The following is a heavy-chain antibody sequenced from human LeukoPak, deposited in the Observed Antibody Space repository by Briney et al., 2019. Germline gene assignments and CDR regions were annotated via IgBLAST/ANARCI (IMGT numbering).Heavy chain of an antibody. V-gene: IGHV1-69*05. CDR3: ASEWTSGSYGGYFDY. D-gene: IGHD1-26*01. Sequence: SVKVSCKASGGTFSSYAISWVRQAPGQGLEWMGGIIPIFGTANYAQKFQGRVTITTDESTSTAYMELSSLRSEDPAVYYCASEWTSGSYGGYFDYWGQGTLVTVSS. CDR2: IIPIFGTA. J-gene: IGHJ4*02. CDR1: GGTFSSYA.